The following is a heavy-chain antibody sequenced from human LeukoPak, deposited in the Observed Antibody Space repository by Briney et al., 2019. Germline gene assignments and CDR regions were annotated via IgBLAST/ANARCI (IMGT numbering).Heavy chain of an antibody. CDR2: IFYSGST. CDR1: SGSISTSNYY. V-gene: IGHV4-39*07. Sequence: SETLSLTCTVSSGSISTSNYYWGWVRQPPGKALEWIGNIFYSGSTYYSPSLKSRVTISVDTSKNQFSLKLSSVTAADTAVYYCAREAIVVVPAAIGQDDYYYYYMDVWGKGTTVTVSS. CDR3: AREAIVVVPAAIGQDDYYYYYMDV. J-gene: IGHJ6*03. D-gene: IGHD2-2*01.